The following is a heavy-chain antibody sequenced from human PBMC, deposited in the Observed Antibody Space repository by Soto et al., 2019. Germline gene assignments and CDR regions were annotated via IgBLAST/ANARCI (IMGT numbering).Heavy chain of an antibody. CDR3: ARGGLAAAGTWGWFDP. J-gene: IGHJ5*02. CDR2: IIPIFGTA. V-gene: IGHV1-69*01. CDR1: GGTFSSYA. D-gene: IGHD6-13*01. Sequence: QVQLVQSGAEVKKPGSSVKVSCKASGGTFSSYAISWVRQAPGQGLEWMGGIIPIFGTANYAQKFQGRVTITADESTSTAYMELSSLRSEDTAVYYCARGGLAAAGTWGWFDPWGQGTMVTVSS.